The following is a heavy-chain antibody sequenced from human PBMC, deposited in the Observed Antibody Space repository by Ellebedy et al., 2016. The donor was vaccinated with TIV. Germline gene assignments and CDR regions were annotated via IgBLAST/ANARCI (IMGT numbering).Heavy chain of an antibody. J-gene: IGHJ4*02. CDR2: ISYDGSNK. D-gene: IGHD1-26*01. Sequence: PGGSLRLSCAASGFTFSSYAMHWVRQAPGKGLEWVAVISYDGSNKYYADSVKGRFTISRDNSKNTLYLQMNSLRAEDTAVYYCARSWELRGFFDYWGQGTLVTVSS. CDR1: GFTFSSYA. CDR3: ARSWELRGFFDY. V-gene: IGHV3-30-3*01.